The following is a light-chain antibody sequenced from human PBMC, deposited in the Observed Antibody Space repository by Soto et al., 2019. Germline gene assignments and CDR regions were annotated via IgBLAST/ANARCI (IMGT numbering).Light chain of an antibody. CDR3: YQYDTSPWT. CDR2: DAS. CDR1: QSVSGSY. V-gene: IGKV3-20*01. Sequence: EIVMTQSPGTLSLSPGEAATLSCRVSQSVSGSYLAWYQQKPGQAPRLVIYDASTRATGIPDRFRGSGSGTVFTLTISRLEPEDFAVYYCYQYDTSPWTFGQGTKVEIK. J-gene: IGKJ1*01.